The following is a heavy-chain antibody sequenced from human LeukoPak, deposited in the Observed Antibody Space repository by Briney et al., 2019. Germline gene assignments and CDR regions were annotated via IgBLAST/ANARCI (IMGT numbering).Heavy chain of an antibody. CDR1: GGSISSDY. CDR3: VRHVVALGVNAAFDY. V-gene: IGHV4-59*08. CDR2: NYYSGRT. D-gene: IGHD2-21*01. Sequence: PSETLSLTCTVSGGSISSDYWSWIRQPPGRGLEWIGFNYYSGRTNYKPSLKSRVTTSVDTYTNQFSLKLTSVTAADTAVYYCVRHVVALGVNAAFDYWGQGILVTVSS. J-gene: IGHJ4*02.